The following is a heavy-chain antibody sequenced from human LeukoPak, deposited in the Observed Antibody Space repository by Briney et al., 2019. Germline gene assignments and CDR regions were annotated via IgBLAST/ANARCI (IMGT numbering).Heavy chain of an antibody. CDR1: GYTFTSYD. CDR2: MNPNSGNT. CDR3: ARGVVVPADWFDP. D-gene: IGHD2-2*01. V-gene: IGHV1-8*01. Sequence: ASVKVSCEASGYTFTSYDINWVRQATGQGLEWMGWMNPNSGNTGYAQKFQGRVTMTRNTSISTAYMELSSLRSGDTAVYYCARGVVVPADWFDPWGQGTLVTVSS. J-gene: IGHJ5*02.